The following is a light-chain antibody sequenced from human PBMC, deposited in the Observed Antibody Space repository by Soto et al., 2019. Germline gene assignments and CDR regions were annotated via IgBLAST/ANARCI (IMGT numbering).Light chain of an antibody. CDR3: QQYGSSPPWT. CDR1: QSVSSSF. V-gene: IGKV3-20*01. CDR2: GAS. J-gene: IGKJ1*01. Sequence: IVLTQSPGTLSLSPGERATLSCRASQSVSSSFLAWYQHKAGQAPRLLIYGASNRATGIPDRFSGSGSGTDSTLTISRLEPEDFAVYYCQQYGSSPPWTFGQGTKVEIK.